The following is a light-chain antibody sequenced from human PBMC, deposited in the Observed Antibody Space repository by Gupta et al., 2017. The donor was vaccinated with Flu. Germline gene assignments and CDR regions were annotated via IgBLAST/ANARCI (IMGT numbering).Light chain of an antibody. CDR1: QGIRNS. CDR3: QQYNNLLALS. CDR2: DAS. V-gene: IGKV1-33*01. J-gene: IGKJ4*01. Sequence: DIQMTQSPSSLSASVGDRVTITCQASQGIRNSLNWYQQKPGKAPKLLIYDASNLETGVPSRFSGSGSGTDFTFTISSLQPEDIATYYCQQYNNLLALSFGGGTKVEVK.